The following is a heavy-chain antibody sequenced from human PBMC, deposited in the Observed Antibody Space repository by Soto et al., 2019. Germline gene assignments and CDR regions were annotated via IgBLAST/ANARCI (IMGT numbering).Heavy chain of an antibody. CDR2: IYYSGST. CDR1: GGSISSGDYY. CDR3: ARFREAAAGYGY. J-gene: IGHJ4*02. D-gene: IGHD6-13*01. Sequence: SETLSLTCTVSGGSISSGDYYWSWIRQPPGKGLEWIGYIYYSGSTYYNPSLKSRVTISVDTSKDQFSLKLSSVTAADTAVYYCARFREAAAGYGYWGQGTLVTVSS. V-gene: IGHV4-30-4*01.